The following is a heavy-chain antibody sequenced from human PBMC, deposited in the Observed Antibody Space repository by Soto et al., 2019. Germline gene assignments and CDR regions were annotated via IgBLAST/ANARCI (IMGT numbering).Heavy chain of an antibody. CDR3: ARDAFDYYASGTYLV. CDR2: ISYDGANK. J-gene: IGHJ4*02. Sequence: GGSLRLSCVASEFTFTSFAFHWVRQAPGQGLEFVAAISYDGANKYYADSVTGRFTISRDSSKNMVSLQMNSLRSEDTAVYYCARDAFDYYASGTYLVWGQGTLVTVSS. V-gene: IGHV3-30-3*01. D-gene: IGHD3-10*01. CDR1: EFTFTSFA.